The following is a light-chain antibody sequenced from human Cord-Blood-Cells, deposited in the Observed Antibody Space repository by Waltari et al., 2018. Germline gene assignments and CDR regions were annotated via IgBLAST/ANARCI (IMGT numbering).Light chain of an antibody. CDR3: CSYAGSSTWV. Sequence: QSALTQPAPVSGSPGQSITIPCTGTGSAVGSYTLVSWYHQHPGKAPKLMIYEGSKRPSGVSNRFSGSKSGNTASLTISGLQAEDEADYYCCSYAGSSTWVFGGGTKLTVL. CDR2: EGS. J-gene: IGLJ3*02. V-gene: IGLV2-23*01. CDR1: GSAVGSYTL.